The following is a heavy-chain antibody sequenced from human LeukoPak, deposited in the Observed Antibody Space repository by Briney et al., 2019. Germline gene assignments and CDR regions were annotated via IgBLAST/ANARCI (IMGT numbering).Heavy chain of an antibody. CDR1: GFTFGNYG. J-gene: IGHJ1*01. CDR2: ISGSGNRT. D-gene: IGHD2-15*01. CDR3: AKFGRGYCSGGSCYAEYFQH. Sequence: GGSLRLSCAASGFTFGNYGMTWVRQAPGKGLEWVSAISGSGNRTYYADSVKGRFTISRDNSKNTLYLQMNSLRAEDTAVYYCAKFGRGYCSGGSCYAEYFQHWGQGTLVTVSS. V-gene: IGHV3-23*01.